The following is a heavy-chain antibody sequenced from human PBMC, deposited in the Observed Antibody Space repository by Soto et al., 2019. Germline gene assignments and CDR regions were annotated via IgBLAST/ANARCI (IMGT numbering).Heavy chain of an antibody. CDR2: ISGTGGTT. Sequence: EVQLLESGGGLVQPGGSLRLSCAASGFTFRVYAMTWVRQAPGKGLEWVSAISGTGGTTYYADSVKGRFTISRDHSKNTLYLQMNSLRVEDTAVYYCADETSMAAYWGQGTLVTVSS. CDR1: GFTFRVYA. J-gene: IGHJ4*02. CDR3: ADETSMAAY. V-gene: IGHV3-23*01. D-gene: IGHD2-8*01.